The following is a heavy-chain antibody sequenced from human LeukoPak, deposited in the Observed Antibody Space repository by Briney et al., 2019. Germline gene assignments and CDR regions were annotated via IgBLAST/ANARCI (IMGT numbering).Heavy chain of an antibody. J-gene: IGHJ4*02. V-gene: IGHV3-23*01. CDR3: AKRIHSSSWYVTFDS. CDR1: GFSFSVYG. D-gene: IGHD6-13*01. Sequence: GRSLRLSCAASGFSFSVYGMNWVRQAPEKGLEWVSFISGSGDTTYYADSVKGRFTISRDNSKNTLYLQMISLRAEDTALYYCAKRIHSSSWYVTFDSWGQGTLVTVSS. CDR2: ISGSGDTT.